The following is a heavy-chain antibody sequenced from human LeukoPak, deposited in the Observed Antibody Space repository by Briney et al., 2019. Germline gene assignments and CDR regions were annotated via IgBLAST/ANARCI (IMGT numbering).Heavy chain of an antibody. V-gene: IGHV3-23*01. J-gene: IGHJ4*02. D-gene: IGHD6-19*01. CDR1: GFTFSSYA. CDR2: ITGSGGST. CDR3: ANRGSVKPGREIAVAGPVDY. Sequence: GDSLRLSCAASGFTFSSYAMSWVRQAPGKGLEWVSSITGSGGSTYYADSAKGRFTISRDNSKNTLYLQMNSLRAEGTAVYYCANRGSVKPGREIAVAGPVDYWGQGTLVTVSS.